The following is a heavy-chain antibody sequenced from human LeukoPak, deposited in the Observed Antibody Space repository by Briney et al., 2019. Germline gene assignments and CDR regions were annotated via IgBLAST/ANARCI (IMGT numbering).Heavy chain of an antibody. D-gene: IGHD2-15*01. CDR1: GYSFTSYW. CDR2: IYPADSDI. CDR3: ARQEYCSGASCYTWFDP. J-gene: IGHJ5*02. Sequence: GESLQISCQGSGYSFTSYWIGWVRQMPGKGLEWMGIIYPADSDIRYSPSFQGQVTISADKSISTAYLQWNSLKASDTAMYYCARQEYCSGASCYTWFDPWGQGTLVTVSS. V-gene: IGHV5-51*01.